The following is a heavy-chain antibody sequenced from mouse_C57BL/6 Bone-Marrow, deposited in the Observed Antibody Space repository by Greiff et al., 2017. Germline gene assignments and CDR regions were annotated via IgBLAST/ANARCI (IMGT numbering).Heavy chain of an antibody. D-gene: IGHD2-4*01. CDR3: ARQLRAMDY. CDR2: ISDGGSYT. V-gene: IGHV5-4*03. CDR1: GFTFSSYA. Sequence: EVKVEESGGGLVKPGVSLKLSCAASGFTFSSYAMSWVRQTPEKRLEWVATISDGGSYTYYPDNVKGRFTISRDNAKNNLYLQMSHLKSEDTAMYYCARQLRAMDYWGQGTSVTVSS. J-gene: IGHJ4*01.